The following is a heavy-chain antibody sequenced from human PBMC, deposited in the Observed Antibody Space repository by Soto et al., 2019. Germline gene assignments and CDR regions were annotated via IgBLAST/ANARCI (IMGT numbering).Heavy chain of an antibody. CDR3: AKSLERGYSCYDYRPWDY. Sequence: EVQLLESGGGLVQPGGSLRLSCAASGFTFSSYAMSWVRQAPGKGLEWVSAISGSGGSTSYADSVKGRFTISRDNSKNTLYLQRNSLRAEDTAVYYWAKSLERGYSCYDYRPWDYWGQGTLVTVTS. V-gene: IGHV3-23*01. CDR1: GFTFSSYA. CDR2: ISGSGGST. D-gene: IGHD5-12*01. J-gene: IGHJ4*02.